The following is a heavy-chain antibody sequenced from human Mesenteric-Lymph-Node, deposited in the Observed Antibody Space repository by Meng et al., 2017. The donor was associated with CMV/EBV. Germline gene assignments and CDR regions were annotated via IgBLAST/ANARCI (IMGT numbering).Heavy chain of an antibody. CDR2: ISYDGSNK. V-gene: IGHV3-30-3*01. CDR1: GFTFSSYA. Sequence: GESLKISCAASGFTFSSYAMHWVRQAPGKGLEWVAVISYDGSNKYYADSVKGRFTISRDNSKNTLYLQMNSLRAEDTAVYYCARGDQRWDYYYGMDVWGQGTTVTVSS. D-gene: IGHD4-23*01. J-gene: IGHJ6*02. CDR3: ARGDQRWDYYYGMDV.